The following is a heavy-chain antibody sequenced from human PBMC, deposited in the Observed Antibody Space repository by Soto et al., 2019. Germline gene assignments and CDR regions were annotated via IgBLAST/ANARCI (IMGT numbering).Heavy chain of an antibody. D-gene: IGHD1-26*01. J-gene: IGHJ3*02. CDR3: ATNSGSSLGHAFDI. Sequence: GASVKVSCKASGGTSSSYAISWVRQAPGQGLEWMGGIIPIFGTANYAQKFQGRVTITADESTSTAYMELSSLRSEDTAVYYCATNSGSSLGHAFDIWGQGTMVTVSS. CDR2: IIPIFGTA. V-gene: IGHV1-69*13. CDR1: GGTSSSYA.